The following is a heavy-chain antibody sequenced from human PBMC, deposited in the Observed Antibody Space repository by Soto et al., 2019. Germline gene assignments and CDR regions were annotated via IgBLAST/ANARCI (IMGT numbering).Heavy chain of an antibody. CDR1: GGSFSGYQ. V-gene: IGHV4-34*01. CDR3: ARGLILWFGELSRRGGYYYYMHV. CDR2: INDSGNI. D-gene: IGHD3-10*01. J-gene: IGHJ6*03. Sequence: QVQLQQWGAGLLKPSETLSLTCAVYGGSFSGYQWSWIRQTPGKGLEWIGEINDSGNINYNPSLKSRVTILLDTPKKQISLKLSSVTAADSAVYYCARGLILWFGELSRRGGYYYYMHVWGKGNTVTVSS.